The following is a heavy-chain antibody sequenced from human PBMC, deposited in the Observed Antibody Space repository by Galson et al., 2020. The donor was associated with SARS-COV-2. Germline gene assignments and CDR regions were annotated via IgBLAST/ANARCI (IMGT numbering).Heavy chain of an antibody. Sequence: SETLSLTCTVSGGSVSSGGYYWSWIRQHPGKGLEWIGYIYYSGTTYYNRSLMSRVTISVDTSKNQFSLKVTSVTAADTAVYYCTRCNSGSYGAFDSWGEGTMFPVSS. D-gene: IGHD1-26*01. J-gene: IGHJ3*02. CDR1: GGSVSSGGYY. CDR2: IYYSGTT. CDR3: TRCNSGSYGAFDS. V-gene: IGHV4-31*03.